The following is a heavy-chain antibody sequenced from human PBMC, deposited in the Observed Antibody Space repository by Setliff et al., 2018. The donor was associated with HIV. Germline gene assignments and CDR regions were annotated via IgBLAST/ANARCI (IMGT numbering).Heavy chain of an antibody. D-gene: IGHD2-2*01. J-gene: IGHJ4*02. CDR3: ARSLIVPAALGDYFDY. V-gene: IGHV4-4*07. Sequence: SETLSLTCTVSGGSISSYYWSWIRQPAGKGLEWIGRIYTSGSTNYNPSLKSRVTMSVDTSKNQFSLKLSSVTAADTAVYYCARSLIVPAALGDYFDYWGQGTLVTSPQ. CDR2: IYTSGST. CDR1: GGSISSYY.